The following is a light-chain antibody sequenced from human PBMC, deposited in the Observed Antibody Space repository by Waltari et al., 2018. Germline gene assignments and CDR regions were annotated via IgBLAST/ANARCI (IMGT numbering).Light chain of an antibody. CDR3: QSADRNGVV. J-gene: IGLJ3*02. Sequence: SYKLTQAPSVSVSPGQTARITCSGETFPRHDAYWYHQKTGEAPGMVIFKDNERPSGIPERFSGSSSGTTVTLTISGVQAEDEADYFCQSADRNGVVFGGGTKLTVL. V-gene: IGLV3-25*03. CDR2: KDN. CDR1: TFPRHD.